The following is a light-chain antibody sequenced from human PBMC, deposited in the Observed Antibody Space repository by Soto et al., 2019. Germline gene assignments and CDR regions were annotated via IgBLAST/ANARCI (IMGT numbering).Light chain of an antibody. CDR3: QQYYNTPLT. Sequence: DIVMTQSPDSLAVSMDERATINCKSSQSVLYSSNNKNYLAWYQQKPGQPPKLLIYWASTRESGVPDRFSGSGSGTDFTLTISSLQAEDVAVYYCQQYYNTPLTFGGRTKVDI. CDR2: WAS. J-gene: IGKJ4*01. CDR1: QSVLYSSNNKNY. V-gene: IGKV4-1*01.